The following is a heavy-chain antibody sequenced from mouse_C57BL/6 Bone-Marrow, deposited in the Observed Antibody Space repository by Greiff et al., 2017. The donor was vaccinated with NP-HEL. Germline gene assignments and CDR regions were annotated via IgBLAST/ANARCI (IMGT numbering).Heavy chain of an antibody. J-gene: IGHJ2*01. CDR3: ARCYYGSSSFDY. V-gene: IGHV1-72*01. Sequence: VQLQQPGAELVKPGASVKLSCKASGYTFTSYLMHWVKQRPGRGLEWIGMIVRNSGGTKYNEKFKSKATLTVDKPSSTAYMQHNSLTSEDSAVYYCARCYYGSSSFDYWGQGTTLTVSS. CDR1: GYTFTSYL. D-gene: IGHD1-1*01. CDR2: IVRNSGGT.